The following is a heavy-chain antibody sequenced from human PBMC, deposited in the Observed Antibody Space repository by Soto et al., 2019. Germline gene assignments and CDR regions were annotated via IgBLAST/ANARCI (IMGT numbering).Heavy chain of an antibody. V-gene: IGHV1-69*13. J-gene: IGHJ3*02. Sequence: GASVKVSCKASGGTFSSYAISWVRQAPGQGLEWMGGIIPTFGTANYAQKFQGRVTITADESTSTAYMELSSLRSEDTAVYYCARGERQWPDGNDIWGQGTMVTVSS. CDR2: IIPTFGTA. CDR3: ARGERQWPDGNDI. D-gene: IGHD6-19*01. CDR1: GGTFSSYA.